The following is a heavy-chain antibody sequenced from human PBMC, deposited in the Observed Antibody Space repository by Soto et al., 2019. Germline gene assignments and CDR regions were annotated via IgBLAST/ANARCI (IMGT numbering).Heavy chain of an antibody. CDR3: ARDYNWNSNFDY. Sequence: LRLSCAASRFAFSTYNMNWVRQAPGKGLEWVSYISSTGGTIHYADSVKGRFTISRDNAKNSLYLQMNSLRDEDTAVYYCARDYNWNSNFDYWGQGTLVTVSS. V-gene: IGHV3-48*02. CDR1: RFAFSTYN. CDR2: ISSTGGTI. D-gene: IGHD1-7*01. J-gene: IGHJ4*02.